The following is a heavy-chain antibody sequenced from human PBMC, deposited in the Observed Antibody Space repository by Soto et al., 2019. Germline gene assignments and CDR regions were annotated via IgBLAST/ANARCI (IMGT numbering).Heavy chain of an antibody. J-gene: IGHJ4*02. CDR1: GDSISNSTYY. CDR3: ARHIPGSGGDFDY. CDR2: IYYSGSA. D-gene: IGHD3-10*01. V-gene: IGHV4-39*01. Sequence: PSETLSLTCTVSGDSISNSTYYWGWIRQPPGKGLEWIGSIYYSGSAYYNPSLKSRITISIDTSKNQFSLKVNSVTPADTAVYYCARHIPGSGGDFDYWGQGTLVTVSS.